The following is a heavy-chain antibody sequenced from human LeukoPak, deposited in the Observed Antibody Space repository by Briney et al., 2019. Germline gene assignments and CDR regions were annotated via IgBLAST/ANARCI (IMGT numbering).Heavy chain of an antibody. V-gene: IGHV3-23*01. J-gene: IGHJ4*02. CDR2: ISASGVST. Sequence: PGGSLRLSCAASGFTFSSYAMTWVRQAPGQGVEWVSGISASGVSTYYADSVKGRFTISRDNSKSTLYLQLNNLRAEDTAVYFCANALNNSPYWGQGTLVTVSS. D-gene: IGHD4-23*01. CDR1: GFTFSSYA. CDR3: ANALNNSPY.